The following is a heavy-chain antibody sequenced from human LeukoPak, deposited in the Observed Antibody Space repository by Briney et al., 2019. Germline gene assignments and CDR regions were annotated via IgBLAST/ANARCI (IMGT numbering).Heavy chain of an antibody. CDR3: ARRGYYYDSPYFQH. CDR2: IYYSGST. Sequence: SETLSLTCTVSSGSISSSSYYWGWIRQPPGKGLEWIGSIYYSGSTYYNPSLESRVTIPVDTSKNQFSLKLSSVTAADTAIYFCARRGYYYDSPYFQHWGQGTLVTVSS. D-gene: IGHD3-22*01. V-gene: IGHV4-39*01. J-gene: IGHJ1*01. CDR1: SGSISSSSYY.